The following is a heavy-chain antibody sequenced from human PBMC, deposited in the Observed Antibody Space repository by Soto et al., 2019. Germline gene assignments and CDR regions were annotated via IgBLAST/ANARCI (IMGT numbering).Heavy chain of an antibody. V-gene: IGHV4-34*01. D-gene: IGHD3-16*02. Sequence: SETLSLSCAVYGGSFSGYYWSWIRQPPGKGLEWIGEINHSGSTNYNPSLKSRVTISVDTSKNQFSLKLSSVTAADTAVYYCARGKLSDYVWGSYRYHFDYWGQGTVVTVSS. CDR1: GGSFSGYY. CDR3: ARGKLSDYVWGSYRYHFDY. J-gene: IGHJ4*02. CDR2: INHSGST.